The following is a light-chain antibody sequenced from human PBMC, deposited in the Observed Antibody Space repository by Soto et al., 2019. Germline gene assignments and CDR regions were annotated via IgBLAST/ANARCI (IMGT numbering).Light chain of an antibody. J-gene: IGKJ2*01. CDR1: QSISNY. CDR2: DAS. V-gene: IGKV3-11*01. Sequence: EIVLTQSPATLSLSPGERATLSCRASQSISNYLAWYQRKPGQAPRLLIYDASRRATGIPGRFSGSGSGTDFTLTISILEPDDFAVYYCQQRRDWPPKYTFGQGTKLEIK. CDR3: QQRRDWPPKYT.